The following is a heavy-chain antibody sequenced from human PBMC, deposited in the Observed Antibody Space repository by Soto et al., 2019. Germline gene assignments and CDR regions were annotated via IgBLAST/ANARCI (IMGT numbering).Heavy chain of an antibody. CDR1: GFTFSSYA. CDR3: ARVLPGGQQLVGWFDP. Sequence: QVQLVESGGGVVQPGRSLRLSCAASGFTFSSYAMHWVRQAPGKGLEWVAVISYDGSNKYYADSVKGRFTISRDNSKNWRYLQMSSLRAEDTAVYYCARVLPGGQQLVGWFDPWGQGTLVTVSS. J-gene: IGHJ5*02. V-gene: IGHV3-30-3*01. CDR2: ISYDGSNK. D-gene: IGHD6-13*01.